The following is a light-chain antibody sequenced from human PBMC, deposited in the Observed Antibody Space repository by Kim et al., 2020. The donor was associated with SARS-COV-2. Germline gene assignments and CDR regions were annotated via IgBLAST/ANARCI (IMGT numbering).Light chain of an antibody. J-gene: IGLJ2*01. Sequence: QSVLTQSPSASGTPVQRVTISCSGSDSNIGSQTVYWYQQFPGTAPKLLIYRNNQRPSGVPDRFSGSKSGTSASLAITGLRSEDEADYYCAAWDDTLSGSVFGGGTQLTVL. V-gene: IGLV1-47*01. CDR1: DSNIGSQT. CDR2: RNN. CDR3: AAWDDTLSGSV.